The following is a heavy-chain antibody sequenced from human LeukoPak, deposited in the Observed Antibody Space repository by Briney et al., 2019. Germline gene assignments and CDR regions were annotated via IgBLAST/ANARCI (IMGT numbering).Heavy chain of an antibody. CDR2: IYYSGST. V-gene: IGHV4-59*05. CDR1: GGSISSYY. J-gene: IGHJ4*02. Sequence: PSETLSLTCTVSGGSISSYYWSWIRQPPGKGLEWIGSIYYSGSTYYNPSLKSRVTISVDTSKNQFSLKLSSVTAADTAVYYCTSVATMIFDYWGQGTLVTVSS. CDR3: TSVATMIFDY. D-gene: IGHD5-12*01.